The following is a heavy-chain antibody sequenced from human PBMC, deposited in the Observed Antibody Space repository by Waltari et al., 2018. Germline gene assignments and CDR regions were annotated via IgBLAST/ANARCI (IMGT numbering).Heavy chain of an antibody. Sequence: EVQLVESGGGLVQPGGSLRLSCTASGFTFSSYSMNWVRQAPGKGLEWVSYISSSSSTIYYADSVKGRFTIARDNAKNSLYLQMNSLRSEDTAVYYCARGGRYSSGWFFDYWGQGTLVTVSS. CDR1: GFTFSSYS. D-gene: IGHD6-19*01. CDR2: ISSSSSTI. J-gene: IGHJ4*02. CDR3: ARGGRYSSGWFFDY. V-gene: IGHV3-48*01.